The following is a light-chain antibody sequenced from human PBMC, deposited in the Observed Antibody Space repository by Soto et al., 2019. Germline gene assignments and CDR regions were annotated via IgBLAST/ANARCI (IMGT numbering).Light chain of an antibody. J-gene: IGLJ2*01. CDR3: SSYGGSKKV. CDR1: SSDVGGYNY. Sequence: QSALTQPPSASGSPGQSVTISCTGTSSDVGGYNYVSWYQQHPGKAPKLMIYEVSKRPSGVPDRFSGSKSGNTASLTVSGLQAEDEADYFVSSYGGSKKVFGGGPMLT. CDR2: EVS. V-gene: IGLV2-8*01.